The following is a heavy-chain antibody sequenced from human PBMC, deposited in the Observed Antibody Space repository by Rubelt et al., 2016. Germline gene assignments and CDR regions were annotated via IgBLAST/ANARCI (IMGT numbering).Heavy chain of an antibody. CDR3: ARGVKESSSWYTT. J-gene: IGHJ5*02. V-gene: IGHV4-61*01. CDR1: GGSVSSGTYY. CDR2: IYYRGST. D-gene: IGHD6-13*01. Sequence: GPGLVKPSETLSLTCTVSGGSVSSGTYYWSWIRQPPGKGLEWVGYIYYRGSTNYNPSLKSRVTISIDTSQNQFSLRLSSVTTADTAVYYCARGVKESSSWYTTWGQGTLVTVSS.